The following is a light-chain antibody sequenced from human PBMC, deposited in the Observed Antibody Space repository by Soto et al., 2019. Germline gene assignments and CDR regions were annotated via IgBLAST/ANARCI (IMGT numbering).Light chain of an antibody. CDR3: QQYGSSPALT. J-gene: IGKJ4*01. CDR1: QSVSSSY. Sequence: EIVLTQSPGTLSLSPGERATLSCRASQSVSSSYLAWYQQKPGQAPRLLIYGASSRATGIPDRFSGSGSGTDFTLTNSRLEPEDFALYYCQQYGSSPALTFGGGTKVEIK. CDR2: GAS. V-gene: IGKV3-20*01.